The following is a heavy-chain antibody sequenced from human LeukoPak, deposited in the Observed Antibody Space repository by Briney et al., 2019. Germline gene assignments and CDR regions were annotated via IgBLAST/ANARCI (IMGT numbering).Heavy chain of an antibody. D-gene: IGHD2-2*01. V-gene: IGHV3-7*01. CDR1: GFTFSSYW. CDR2: IKQDGSEK. J-gene: IGHJ3*02. CDR3: ARDFTALCSSTSCADPVAFDI. Sequence: PGGSLRLSCAASGFTFSSYWMSWVRQAPGKGLEWVANIKQDGSEKYYVDSVKGRFTISRDNAKNSLYLQMNSLRAEDTAVYYCARDFTALCSSTSCADPVAFDIWGQGTMVTVSS.